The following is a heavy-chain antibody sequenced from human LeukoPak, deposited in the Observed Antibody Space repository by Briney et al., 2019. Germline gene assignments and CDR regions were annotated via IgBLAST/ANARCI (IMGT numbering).Heavy chain of an antibody. CDR2: ISGSDGST. J-gene: IGHJ3*02. Sequence: PGGSLRLSCAASGFTFSNYAMSWVRQAPGKGLEWVSAISGSDGSTYCADSVKGRFTISRDNSKNTLYLQMNSLRAEDTAVYYCARGYYYDSSGYTGDAFDIWGQGTMVTVSS. V-gene: IGHV3-23*01. D-gene: IGHD3-22*01. CDR3: ARGYYYDSSGYTGDAFDI. CDR1: GFTFSNYA.